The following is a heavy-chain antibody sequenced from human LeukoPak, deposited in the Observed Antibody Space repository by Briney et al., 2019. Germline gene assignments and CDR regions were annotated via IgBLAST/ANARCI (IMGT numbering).Heavy chain of an antibody. CDR1: GGSISSSSYY. CDR3: ATTEVEMATIVDY. V-gene: IGHV4-39*01. CDR2: IYYSGST. J-gene: IGHJ4*02. D-gene: IGHD5-24*01. Sequence: SETLSLTCTVSGGSISSSSYYWGWIRQPPGKGLEWIESIYYSGSTYYNPSLKSRVTISVDTSKNQFSLKLSSATAADTAVYYCATTEVEMATIVDYWGQGTLVTVSS.